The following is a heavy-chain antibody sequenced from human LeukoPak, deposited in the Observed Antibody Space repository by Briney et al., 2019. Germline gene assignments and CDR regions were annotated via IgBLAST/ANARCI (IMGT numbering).Heavy chain of an antibody. V-gene: IGHV4-59*08. Sequence: SETLSLTCAFSGGSISTYYWSWIRQPPGKGLEWICYIYHSGSTNYNPSLKSRVTISVDTSNNQFSLKLSSVTAADTAVYYCARKGPYGDYFDYWGQGTLVAVSS. J-gene: IGHJ4*02. CDR2: IYHSGST. D-gene: IGHD4-17*01. CDR1: GGSISTYY. CDR3: ARKGPYGDYFDY.